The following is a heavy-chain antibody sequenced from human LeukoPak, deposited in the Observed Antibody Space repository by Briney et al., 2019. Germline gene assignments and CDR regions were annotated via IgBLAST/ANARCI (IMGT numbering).Heavy chain of an antibody. CDR2: ISSSSSYT. CDR3: ARDDYSNYGATNDY. V-gene: IGHV3-21*01. Sequence: GGSLRLSCAASGFTFSSYSMNWVRQAPGKGLEWVSSISSSSSYTYYADSVKGRFTISRDNAKNSLYLQMNSLRAEDTAVYYCARDDYSNYGATNDYWGQGTLVTVSS. CDR1: GFTFSSYS. J-gene: IGHJ4*02. D-gene: IGHD4-11*01.